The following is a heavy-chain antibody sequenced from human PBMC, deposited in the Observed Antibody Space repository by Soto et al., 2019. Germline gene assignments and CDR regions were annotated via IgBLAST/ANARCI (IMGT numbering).Heavy chain of an antibody. Sequence: QGQMVQSGDEVKKPGASVKVSCKASGYTFSSYGITWVRQAPGQGLEWMGWINGYNGDTNYAQKIQGRATMTTDTSTSTAYMELRSLRSDYTAVYYCAKVSNTWYHYYGMDVWGQGTTVTVSS. V-gene: IGHV1-18*04. J-gene: IGHJ6*02. CDR1: GYTFSSYG. D-gene: IGHD2-2*01. CDR2: INGYNGDT. CDR3: AKVSNTWYHYYGMDV.